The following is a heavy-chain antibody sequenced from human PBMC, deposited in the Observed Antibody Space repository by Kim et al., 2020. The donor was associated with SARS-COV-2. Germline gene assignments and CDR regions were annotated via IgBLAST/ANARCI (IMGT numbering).Heavy chain of an antibody. J-gene: IGHJ4*02. CDR1: GFTFDDYG. V-gene: IGHV3-20*01. Sequence: GGSLRLSCAASGFTFDDYGMSWVRQVPGKGLEWVSGITWNSDTAAYADSVKGRFTISRDNAKNSLYLQMNSLRDEDTALYHCARDAYYNSTGYYGLESWGQGTLFTVSS. CDR2: ITWNSDTA. D-gene: IGHD3-22*01. CDR3: ARDAYYNSTGYYGLES.